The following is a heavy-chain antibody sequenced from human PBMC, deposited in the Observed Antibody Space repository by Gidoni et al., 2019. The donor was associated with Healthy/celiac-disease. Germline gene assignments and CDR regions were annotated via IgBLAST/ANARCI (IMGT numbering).Heavy chain of an antibody. J-gene: IGHJ4*02. CDR3: AKDHFYCSGSSCGGSFDY. Sequence: EVQLLESGGGLVQPGGSLRLSCAASGFTISSYAMNWVRQAPGKGLEWVSGITGSGGSTNYADSVKGRFTISRDNSKKTLYLQMNSLRAEDTAVYYCAKDHFYCSGSSCGGSFDYWGQGTLVTVSS. CDR1: GFTISSYA. V-gene: IGHV3-23*01. D-gene: IGHD2-15*01. CDR2: ITGSGGST.